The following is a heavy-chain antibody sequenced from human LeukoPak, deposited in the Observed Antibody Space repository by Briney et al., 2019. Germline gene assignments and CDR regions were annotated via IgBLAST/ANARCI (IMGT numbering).Heavy chain of an antibody. V-gene: IGHV3-49*04. J-gene: IGHJ5*02. Sequence: GGSLRLSCTASGFTFDDYAMSWVRQGPGKGLEWGGFIRSKAYGGTTEYAASVKGRFTISRHDSKSIAYLQMNSLKTEDTAVYYCARVVGDSFDPWGQGTLVTVSS. CDR2: IRSKAYGGTT. CDR1: GFTFDDYA. D-gene: IGHD2-21*01. CDR3: ARVVGDSFDP.